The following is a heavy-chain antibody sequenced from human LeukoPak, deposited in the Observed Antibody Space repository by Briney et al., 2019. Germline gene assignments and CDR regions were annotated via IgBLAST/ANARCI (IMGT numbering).Heavy chain of an antibody. CDR1: GGSISSGGYY. V-gene: IGHV4-31*03. CDR3: CKVLPWLGRFGH. Sequence: PSQTLSLTCTVSGGSISSGGYYWSWIRQHPGKGLEWIGYIYYSGSTYYNPSLKSRVTISVDTSKNQFSLKLSSVTAADTAVYYCCKVLPWLGRFGHRGQGTLVTVSS. D-gene: IGHD5-12*01. J-gene: IGHJ4*02. CDR2: IYYSGST.